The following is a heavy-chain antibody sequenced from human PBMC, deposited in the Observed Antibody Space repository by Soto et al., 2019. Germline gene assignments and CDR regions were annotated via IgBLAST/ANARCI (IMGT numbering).Heavy chain of an antibody. CDR3: AAGEASSRNLAPYYLDF. CDR1: GGSMRNYF. V-gene: IGHV4-59*01. Sequence: TLSLTCTVSGGSMRNYFWTWIRQPPGKGLEWIGYIHYSGTTSFFPSYNPSLRSRVTISEDTSKNQFSLKLLSVTTADTAVYFCAAGEASSRNLAPYYLDFWGRGTLVTVSS. CDR2: IHYSGTT. D-gene: IGHD6-13*01. J-gene: IGHJ4*02.